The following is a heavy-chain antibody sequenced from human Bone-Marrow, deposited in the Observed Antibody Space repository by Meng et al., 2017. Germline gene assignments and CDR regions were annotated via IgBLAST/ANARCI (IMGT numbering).Heavy chain of an antibody. J-gene: IGHJ4*02. V-gene: IGHV2-70*01. D-gene: IGHD1-26*01. CDR2: IDWDDDK. Sequence: SGPTLVKPTQTFTLTCTFSGFSLSTSGMCVSWIRQPPGKALEWLALIDWDDDKYYSTSLKTRLTISKDTSKNQVVLTMTNMDPVDTATYYCARIRELLGTYYFDYWGQGTLVTVSS. CDR1: GFSLSTSGMC. CDR3: ARIRELLGTYYFDY.